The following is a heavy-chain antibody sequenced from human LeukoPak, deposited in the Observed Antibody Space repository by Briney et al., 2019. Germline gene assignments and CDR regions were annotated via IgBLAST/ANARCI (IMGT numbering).Heavy chain of an antibody. D-gene: IGHD5-18*01. J-gene: IGHJ4*02. V-gene: IGHV1-2*02. CDR2: INPNSGGT. Sequence: ASVKVSCKASGYTFTGYYMHWVRQAPGQGLEWMGWINPNSGGTNYAQKFQGRATMTRDTSISTAYMELSRLRSDDTAVSYCARDNTELMWIQPYFDYWGQGTLVTVSS. CDR3: ARDNTELMWIQPYFDY. CDR1: GYTFTGYY.